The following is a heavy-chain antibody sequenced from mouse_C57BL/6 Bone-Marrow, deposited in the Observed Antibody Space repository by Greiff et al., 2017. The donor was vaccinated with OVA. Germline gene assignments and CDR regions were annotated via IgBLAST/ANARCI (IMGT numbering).Heavy chain of an antibody. D-gene: IGHD1-1*01. J-gene: IGHJ2*01. V-gene: IGHV1-72*01. CDR1: GYTFTSYW. CDR3: AVYYYGSRYGYDFDY. Sequence: QVHVKQPGAELVKPGASVKLSCKASGYTFTSYWMHWVKQRPGRGLEWIGRIDPNSGGTKYNEKFKSKATLTVDKPSSTAYMQLSSLTSEDSAVYYCAVYYYGSRYGYDFDYWGQGTTLTVSS. CDR2: IDPNSGGT.